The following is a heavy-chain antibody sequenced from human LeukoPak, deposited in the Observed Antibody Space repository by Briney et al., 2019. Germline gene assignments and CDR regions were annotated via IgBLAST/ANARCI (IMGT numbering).Heavy chain of an antibody. CDR2: IRSEAYGGTT. Sequence: GGSPRLSCTASGFTFGDYAMSWVRQAPGKGLEWVGFIRSEAYGGTTEYAASVKGRFTISRDDSKSIACLQMNSLKTEDTAVYYCTRGRSKYYYDSSGYLDHWGQGTLVTVSS. CDR1: GFTFGDYA. CDR3: TRGRSKYYYDSSGYLDH. V-gene: IGHV3-49*04. D-gene: IGHD3-22*01. J-gene: IGHJ4*02.